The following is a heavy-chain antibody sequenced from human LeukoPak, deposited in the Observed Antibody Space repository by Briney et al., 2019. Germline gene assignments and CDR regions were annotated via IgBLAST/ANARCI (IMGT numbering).Heavy chain of an antibody. CDR3: AKRGPYYYGSGSYYKGAQYYFDS. CDR1: GGSFSGYY. V-gene: IGHV4-34*01. J-gene: IGHJ4*02. D-gene: IGHD3-10*01. Sequence: SETLSLTCAVYGGSFSGYYWSWIRQPPGKGLEWIGEINHSGSTNYNPSLRSRVTISVDTSKNQFSLKLSSVTAADTAVYYCAKRGPYYYGSGSYYKGAQYYFDSWGQGPLVTVSS. CDR2: INHSGST.